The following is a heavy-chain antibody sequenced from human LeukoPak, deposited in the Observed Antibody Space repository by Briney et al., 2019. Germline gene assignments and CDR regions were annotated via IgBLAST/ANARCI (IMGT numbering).Heavy chain of an antibody. V-gene: IGHV1-18*01. CDR3: ARDSGRGTIFAVRTGY. CDR2: ISAYNGNT. CDR1: GYTFTSYG. Sequence: ASVKVSCKASGYTFTSYGISWVRQAPGQGLECMGWISAYNGNTNYAQKLQGRVTMTTDTSTSTAYMELRSLRSDDTAVYYCARDSGRGTIFAVRTGYWGQGTLVTVSS. J-gene: IGHJ4*02. D-gene: IGHD3-3*01.